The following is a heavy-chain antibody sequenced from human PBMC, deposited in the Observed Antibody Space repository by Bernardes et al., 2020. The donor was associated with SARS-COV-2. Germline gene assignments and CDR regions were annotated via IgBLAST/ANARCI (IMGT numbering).Heavy chain of an antibody. Sequence: AGSLRLSCAASGIDLKNAWMSWVRQAPGKGREWVGRIKSKGDGETTDYAAPVKDRFTIPRDDSKNTLYLQMNSLKSEDTAVYYCITISEVRGHISRRFYYYVGVDVGGQGSTVTVSS. D-gene: IGHD3-10*01. CDR1: GIDLKNAW. J-gene: IGHJ6*02. CDR2: IKSKGDGETT. CDR3: ITISEVRGHISRRFYYYVGVDV. V-gene: IGHV3-15*01.